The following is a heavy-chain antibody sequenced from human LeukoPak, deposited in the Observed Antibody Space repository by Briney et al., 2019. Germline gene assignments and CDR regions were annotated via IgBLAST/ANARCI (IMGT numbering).Heavy chain of an antibody. J-gene: IGHJ6*03. CDR3: AKDISPYYYYMDV. CDR2: ISYDGSNK. V-gene: IGHV3-30*18. CDR1: GFTFSSYG. Sequence: SGGSLRLSCAASGFTFSSYGMHWVRQAPGKGLEWVAVISYDGSNKYYADSVKGRFTISRDNSKNTLYLQMNSLRAEDTALYYCAKDISPYYYYMDVWGKGTTVTISS.